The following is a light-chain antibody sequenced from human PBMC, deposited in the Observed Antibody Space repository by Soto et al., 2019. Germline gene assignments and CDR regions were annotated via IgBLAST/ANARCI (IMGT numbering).Light chain of an antibody. V-gene: IGKV3-20*01. CDR2: GAS. Sequence: DIVLTQSPGTLSLSPGERATLSCRASQTIDSTYLAWYQQKPGQAPRLLIYGASSRATGIPDRFSGSGSGADFTLTISRLEPEDFAVYFCQHYGTLVTFGQGTKVDIK. CDR1: QTIDSTY. J-gene: IGKJ1*01. CDR3: QHYGTLVT.